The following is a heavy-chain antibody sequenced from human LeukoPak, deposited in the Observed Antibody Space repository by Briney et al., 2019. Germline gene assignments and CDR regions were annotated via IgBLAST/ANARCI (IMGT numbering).Heavy chain of an antibody. Sequence: SETLSLTCTVSGGSISSGDYYWSWIRQPPGKGLEWIGYIYYSGSTNYNPSLKSRVTISVDTSKNQFSLKLSSVTAADTAIYYCARAVSGRFDYWGQGTLVTVSS. D-gene: IGHD6-19*01. CDR3: ARAVSGRFDY. CDR1: GGSISSGDYY. CDR2: IYYSGST. V-gene: IGHV4-30-4*01. J-gene: IGHJ4*02.